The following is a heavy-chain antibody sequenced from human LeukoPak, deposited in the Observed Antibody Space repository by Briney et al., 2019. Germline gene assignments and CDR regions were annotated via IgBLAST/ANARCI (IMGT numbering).Heavy chain of an antibody. Sequence: GGSLRLSCAASGFTFSSYGMHWVRQAPGKGLEWVAVISYDGSNKYYADSVKGRFTISRDNPKNTLYLQMNSLRAEDTAVYYCAKDTIQSQYYYYGMDVWGQGTTVTVSS. D-gene: IGHD2-2*01. CDR2: ISYDGSNK. CDR1: GFTFSSYG. J-gene: IGHJ6*02. CDR3: AKDTIQSQYYYYGMDV. V-gene: IGHV3-30*18.